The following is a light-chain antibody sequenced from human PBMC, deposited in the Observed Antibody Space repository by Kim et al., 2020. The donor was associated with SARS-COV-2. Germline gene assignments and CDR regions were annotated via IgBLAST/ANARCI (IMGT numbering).Light chain of an antibody. V-gene: IGLV2-14*03. CDR3: NSYTSSSTLV. CDR2: DVN. CDR1: SSDVGGYDY. Sequence: GQSITISCTGTSSDVGGYDYVSWYQQHPGRAPKLMIYDVNARPSGVSNRFSGSKSGNTASLTISGLQAEDEADYYCNSYTSSSTLVFGGGTQLTVL. J-gene: IGLJ2*01.